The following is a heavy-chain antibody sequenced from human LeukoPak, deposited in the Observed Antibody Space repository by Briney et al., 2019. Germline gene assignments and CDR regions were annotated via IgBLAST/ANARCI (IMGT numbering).Heavy chain of an antibody. CDR3: ARTRSTSWFDP. J-gene: IGHJ5*02. V-gene: IGHV4-38-2*01. CDR1: GYSISSGYY. Sequence: PSETLSLTCAVSGYSISSGYYWGWIRQPPGKGLEWIGSIYYSGSTYYNPSLKSRVTISVDTSKNQFSLKLSSVTAADTAVYYCARTRSTSWFDPWGQGTLVTVSS. CDR2: IYYSGST. D-gene: IGHD2-2*01.